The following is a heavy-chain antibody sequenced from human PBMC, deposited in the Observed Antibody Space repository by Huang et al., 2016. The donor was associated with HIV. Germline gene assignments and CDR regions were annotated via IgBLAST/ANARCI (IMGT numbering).Heavy chain of an antibody. CDR3: ARMPTPSYYDTWSLSPVEEDFFYYNLDV. D-gene: IGHD3-3*01. Sequence: QVRLEQWGQGLLKPSETLSLTCAVYGASFNTYYWSWVRQSPAKGLEWIGEIKPGGSTTYNPSLKSRVTMTVDTSKNQFYLKFRAMTAADAAIYDCARMPTPSYYDTWSLSPVEEDFFYYNLDVWGQGPRSASP. CDR1: GASFNTYY. CDR2: IKPGGST. J-gene: IGHJ6*02. V-gene: IGHV4-34*02.